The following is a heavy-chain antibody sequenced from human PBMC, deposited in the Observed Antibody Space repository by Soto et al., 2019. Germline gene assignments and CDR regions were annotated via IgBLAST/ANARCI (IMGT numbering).Heavy chain of an antibody. V-gene: IGHV3-74*01. CDR2: ISGDGTTI. Sequence: EVQLVESGGDSVQPGGSLRLSCAASGFPFSSYWMHWVRHTPGKGLEWVSRISGDGTTIYYADSVTGRFTVSRDNAKNTLSLQLTGLGAEETDGYYCAREYYGLWTGYCNDHWGQGTLVSVSS. CDR3: AREYYGLWTGYCNDH. J-gene: IGHJ4*02. D-gene: IGHD3-3*01. CDR1: GFPFSSYW.